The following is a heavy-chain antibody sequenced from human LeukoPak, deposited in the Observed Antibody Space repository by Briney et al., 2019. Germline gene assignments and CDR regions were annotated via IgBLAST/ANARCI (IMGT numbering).Heavy chain of an antibody. V-gene: IGHV3-53*01. CDR1: GFTFSSYW. J-gene: IGHJ4*02. CDR3: ARRAGAYSHPYDY. Sequence: RGSLRLSCAASGFTFSSYWMSWVREAPGQGLRWVSFIYSDNTHYSDSVKGRFTISRDNSKNTLYLQMNSLRAEDTAVYYCARRAGAYSHPYDYWGQGTLVTVSS. CDR2: IYSDNT. D-gene: IGHD4/OR15-4a*01.